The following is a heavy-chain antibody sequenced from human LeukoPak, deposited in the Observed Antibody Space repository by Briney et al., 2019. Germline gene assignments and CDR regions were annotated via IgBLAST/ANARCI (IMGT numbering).Heavy chain of an antibody. V-gene: IGHV5-51*01. J-gene: IGHJ3*02. CDR2: IYPGDSDT. CDR3: SRQVALYCCGSSCTNVAFDI. D-gene: IGHD2-2*01. CDR1: GYRITSYW. Sequence: VGPLEISFQHSGYRITSYWIGWVRPMPGKGLGWMGIIYPGDSDTRYRPSFQGQVTIYADQFINTTQQQCDRLKASDTALYFCSRQVALYCCGSSCTNVAFDIWGQGTMVTVSS.